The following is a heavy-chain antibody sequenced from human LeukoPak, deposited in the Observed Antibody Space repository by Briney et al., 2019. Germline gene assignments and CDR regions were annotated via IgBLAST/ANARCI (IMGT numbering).Heavy chain of an antibody. CDR1: GDSISSSYFY. Sequence: PSETLSLTCTVSGDSISSSYFYWAWIRQPPGKGLQWIGSIYSSGSAYYNPSLKSRVAISVDTSENQFSLKLSSVTAADTAVYYCARVLGYWGQGTLVTVSS. CDR2: IYSSGSA. J-gene: IGHJ4*02. CDR3: ARVLGY. V-gene: IGHV4-39*01.